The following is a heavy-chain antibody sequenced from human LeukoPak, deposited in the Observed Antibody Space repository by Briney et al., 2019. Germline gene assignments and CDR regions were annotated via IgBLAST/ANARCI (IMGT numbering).Heavy chain of an antibody. V-gene: IGHV3-33*01. CDR3: ARDYGQVVAARHWFDP. D-gene: IGHD2-15*01. J-gene: IGHJ5*02. CDR1: GFTFSSYG. Sequence: GGSLRLSCAASGFTFSSYGMHWVRQAPGKGLEWVAVIWYDGSNKYYADSVKGRFTISRDNSKNTLYLQMNGLRAEDTAVYYCARDYGQVVAARHWFDPWGQGTLVTVSS. CDR2: IWYDGSNK.